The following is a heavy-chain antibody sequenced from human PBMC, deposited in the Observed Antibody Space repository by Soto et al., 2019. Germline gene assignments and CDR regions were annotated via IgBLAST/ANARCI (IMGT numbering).Heavy chain of an antibody. CDR2: IYYSGST. CDR3: ARDYYDSSGLSRLSSGYFDY. Sequence: SETLSLTCTVSGGSISSGDYYWSWIRQPPGKGLEWIGYIYYSGSTYYNPSLKSRVTISVDTSKNQFYLKLSSVTAADTAVYYCARDYYDSSGLSRLSSGYFDYWGEGNLVTVSS. D-gene: IGHD3-22*01. CDR1: GGSISSGDYY. V-gene: IGHV4-30-4*01. J-gene: IGHJ4*02.